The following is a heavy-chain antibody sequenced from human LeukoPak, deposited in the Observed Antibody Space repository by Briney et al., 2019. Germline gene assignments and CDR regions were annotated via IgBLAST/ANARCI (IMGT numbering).Heavy chain of an antibody. Sequence: GGSLRLSCAASGFTFSSYSMNCVREAPGKGLECVSYISISCSYRYYADSVKGRFTISRDNAKNSLYLQMNSLRAEDTAVYYCAGLSVAGRGDAFDIWGQGRMVSVSS. D-gene: IGHD6-19*01. CDR2: ISISCSYR. J-gene: IGHJ3*02. CDR1: GFTFSSYS. V-gene: IGHV3-21*01. CDR3: AGLSVAGRGDAFDI.